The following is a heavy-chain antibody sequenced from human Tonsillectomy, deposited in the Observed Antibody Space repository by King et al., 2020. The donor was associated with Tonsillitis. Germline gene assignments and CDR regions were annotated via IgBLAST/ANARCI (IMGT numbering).Heavy chain of an antibody. CDR1: EYSFNNYW. V-gene: IGHV5-51*03. CDR2: IYPGDSDT. J-gene: IGHJ3*02. CDR3: ARRQARPDHDAFDI. Sequence: QLVQSGAEVKKPGESLKISCKGSEYSFNNYWIGWVRQMPGKGLEWMGIIYPGDSDTRYSPSFQGQVTISADKSISPVYLQWSSLKASDTGMYYCARRQARPDHDAFDIWGQGTAVTVSS. D-gene: IGHD6-6*01.